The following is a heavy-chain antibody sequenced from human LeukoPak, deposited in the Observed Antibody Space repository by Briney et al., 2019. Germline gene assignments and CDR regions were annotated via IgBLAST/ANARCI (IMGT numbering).Heavy chain of an antibody. J-gene: IGHJ1*01. CDR3: ARDGVVSPWPEYFQH. CDR2: IKQDGSEK. CDR1: GFTFTSYW. Sequence: GGSLRLSCAASGFTFTSYWMSWGRQAPGKGVEGVGNIKQDGSEKYYVDSVKGRFTISRDNAKNSLYLQMNSLRAEDTAVYYCARDGVVSPWPEYFQHWGQGTLVTVSS. V-gene: IGHV3-7*01. D-gene: IGHD3-22*01.